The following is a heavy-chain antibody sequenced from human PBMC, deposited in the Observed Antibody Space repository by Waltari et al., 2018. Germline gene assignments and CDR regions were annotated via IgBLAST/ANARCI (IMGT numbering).Heavy chain of an antibody. CDR1: GFTFDDYA. D-gene: IGHD1-26*01. V-gene: IGHV3-9*03. Sequence: EVQLVESGGGLVQPGRSLRLSCAASGFTFDDYAMHWVRQAPGQGLEWVSGISWNSGSIGYADSVKGRFTISRDNAKNSLYLQMNSLRAEDMALYYCAKDISAWGATSFDYWGQGTLVTVSS. CDR3: AKDISAWGATSFDY. CDR2: ISWNSGSI. J-gene: IGHJ4*02.